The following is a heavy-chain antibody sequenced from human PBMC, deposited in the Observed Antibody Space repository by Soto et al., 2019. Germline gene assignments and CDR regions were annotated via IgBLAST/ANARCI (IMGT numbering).Heavy chain of an antibody. CDR3: ARGIEGWYQGRYYYGMDV. CDR1: GGSISSYY. D-gene: IGHD6-19*01. V-gene: IGHV4-59*01. J-gene: IGHJ6*02. CDR2: IYYSGST. Sequence: SETLSLTCAVSGGSISSYYWSWIRQPPGKGLEWIGYIYYSGSTNYNPSLKSRVTISVDTSKNQFSLKLSSVTAADTAVYYCARGIEGWYQGRYYYGMDVWGQGTTVTVSS.